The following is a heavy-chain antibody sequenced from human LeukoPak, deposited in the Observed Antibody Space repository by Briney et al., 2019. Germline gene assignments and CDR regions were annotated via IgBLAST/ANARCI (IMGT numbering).Heavy chain of an antibody. V-gene: IGHV1-46*01. Sequence: ASVKVSCKASGYTFTSYYMHWVRQAPGQGLGGMGIINPSGGSTSYAQKFQGRVTMTRDTSTSTVYMGLSSLRSEDTALYYCARDSDQLLLDPWGQGTLVTASS. J-gene: IGHJ5*02. CDR2: INPSGGST. D-gene: IGHD2-2*01. CDR3: ARDSDQLLLDP. CDR1: GYTFTSYY.